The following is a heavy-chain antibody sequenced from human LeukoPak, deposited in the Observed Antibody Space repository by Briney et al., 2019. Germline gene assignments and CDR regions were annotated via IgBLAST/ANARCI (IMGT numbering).Heavy chain of an antibody. Sequence: GGSLRLSCAASGFTVSSNYMSWVRQAPGKGLEWVSVIYSGGSTYYADSVKGRFTISRDNWKNTLYLQMNSLRAEDTAAYYCARDGGAVALGAFDIWGQGTMVTVSS. J-gene: IGHJ3*02. CDR3: ARDGGAVALGAFDI. CDR2: IYSGGST. CDR1: GFTVSSNY. V-gene: IGHV3-53*05. D-gene: IGHD6-19*01.